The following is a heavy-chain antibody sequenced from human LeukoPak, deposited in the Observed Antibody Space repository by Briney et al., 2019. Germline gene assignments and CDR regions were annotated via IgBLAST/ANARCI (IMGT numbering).Heavy chain of an antibody. CDR2: ISYDGSNK. J-gene: IGHJ6*04. Sequence: AGGSLRLSCAASGFIFENAFMHWVRQAPGKGLEWVAVISYDGSNKYYADSVKGRFTISRDNAKNSLYLQMNSLRAEDTAVYYCAELGITMIGGVWGKGTTVTISS. V-gene: IGHV3-30*18. CDR1: GFIFENAF. CDR3: AELGITMIGGV. D-gene: IGHD3-10*02.